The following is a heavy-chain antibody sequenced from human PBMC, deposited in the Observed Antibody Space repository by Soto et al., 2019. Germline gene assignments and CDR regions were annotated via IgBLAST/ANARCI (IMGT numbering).Heavy chain of an antibody. CDR3: ARGREAYGSGSARDFDY. J-gene: IGHJ4*02. CDR1: GGSFSGYY. V-gene: IGHV4-34*01. CDR2: INHSGST. Sequence: SETLSLTCAVYGGSFSGYYWSWIRQPPGKGLEWIGEINHSGSTNYNPSLKSRVTISVDTSKNQFSLKLSSVTAADTAVYYCARGREAYGSGSARDFDYWGQGTLVTVSS. D-gene: IGHD3-10*01.